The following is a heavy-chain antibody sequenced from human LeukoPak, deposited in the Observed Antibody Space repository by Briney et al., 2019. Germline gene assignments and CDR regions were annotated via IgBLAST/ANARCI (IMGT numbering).Heavy chain of an antibody. CDR1: GGSISSYY. D-gene: IGHD3-3*01. Sequence: SETLSLTCTVSGGSISSYYWSWLRQPPGKGLEWIGYIYYSGSTNYNPSLKGRVTISVDTSKNQFSLKLSSVTAADTAVYYCASTYYDFWSGYLVFDYWGEGTLGTVSS. CDR3: ASTYYDFWSGYLVFDY. V-gene: IGHV4-59*01. J-gene: IGHJ4*02. CDR2: IYYSGST.